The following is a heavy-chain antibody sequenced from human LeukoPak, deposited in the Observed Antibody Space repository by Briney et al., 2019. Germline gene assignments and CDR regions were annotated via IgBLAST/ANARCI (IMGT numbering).Heavy chain of an antibody. CDR2: IYTSGST. CDR3: ARDVPYYYGSGSYLYAIDY. V-gene: IGHV4-4*07. CDR1: GVSISSYY. J-gene: IGHJ4*02. D-gene: IGHD3-10*01. Sequence: SETLSLTCSVSGVSISSYYWSWIRQPAGKGLEWIGRIYTSGSTNYNPSLKSRVTISVDTSKNQFSLKLSSVTAADTAVYYCARDVPYYYGSGSYLYAIDYWGQGTLVTVSS.